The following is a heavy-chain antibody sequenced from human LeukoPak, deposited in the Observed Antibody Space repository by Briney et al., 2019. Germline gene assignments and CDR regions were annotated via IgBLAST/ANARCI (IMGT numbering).Heavy chain of an antibody. CDR3: ARDHLWFGEQGGYFDY. CDR1: GFTFSSYA. CDR2: ISYDGSNK. Sequence: GGSLRLSRAASGFTFSSYAMHWVRQAPGKGLEWVAVISYDGSNKYYADSVKGRFTISRDNSKNTLYLQMNSLRAEDTAVYYCARDHLWFGEQGGYFDYWGQGTLITVSS. D-gene: IGHD3-10*01. J-gene: IGHJ4*02. V-gene: IGHV3-30-3*01.